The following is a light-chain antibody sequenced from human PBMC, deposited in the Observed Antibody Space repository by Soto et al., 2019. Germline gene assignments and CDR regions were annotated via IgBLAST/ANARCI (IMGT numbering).Light chain of an antibody. CDR2: EAS. V-gene: IGLV2-23*01. J-gene: IGLJ7*01. Sequence: QSALTQPASVSGSPGQSITISCTGTSTDVGSYDLVSWYLQHPGTAPKLLIYEASQRPSGVSNRFSASKSGNTASLTISGLQAEDEADYYCCSYAGSSTWVFGGGTQLTVL. CDR1: STDVGSYDL. CDR3: CSYAGSSTWV.